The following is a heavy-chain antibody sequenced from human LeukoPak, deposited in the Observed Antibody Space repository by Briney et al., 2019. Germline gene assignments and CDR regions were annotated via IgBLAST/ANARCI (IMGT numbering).Heavy chain of an antibody. CDR2: IDTSGNT. J-gene: IGHJ5*02. V-gene: IGHV4-4*07. CDR3: TKTMKSLWGWFDP. CDR1: GGSISSYY. D-gene: IGHD3-16*01. Sequence: SETLSLTCTVSGGSISSYYWSWIRQPAGKGLEWIGRIDTSGNTNYNPSLRSRVTISVDKSKNQFSLQLTSVTAADTAVYYCTKTMKSLWGWFDPWGREPRSPSPQ.